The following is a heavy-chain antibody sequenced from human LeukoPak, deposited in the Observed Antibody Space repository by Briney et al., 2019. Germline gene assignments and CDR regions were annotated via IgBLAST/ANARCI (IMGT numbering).Heavy chain of an antibody. CDR1: GGSISSGAYY. V-gene: IGHV4-31*03. D-gene: IGHD2-8*01. J-gene: IGHJ3*02. CDR3: ARDLEDCTSGLCYRTLDI. CDR2: IYYNGNT. Sequence: SETLSLTCTVSGGSISSGAYYWTWIRQLPGKGLEWIGYIYYNGNTYYNPSLKSRVTISVDRSKNQFSLRLNSVTAADTANYYCARDLEDCTSGLCYRTLDIWGQGTPVIVSA.